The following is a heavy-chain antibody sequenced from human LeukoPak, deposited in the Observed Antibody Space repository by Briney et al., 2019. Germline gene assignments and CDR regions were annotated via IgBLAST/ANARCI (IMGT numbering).Heavy chain of an antibody. V-gene: IGHV1-46*01. CDR2: INPSGGST. Sequence: ASVKVSCKASGYTFTSHSIIWVRQAPGQGLEWMGIINPSGGSTSYAQKFQGRVTMTRDTSTSTVYMELSSLRSEDTAVYYCARVTSAGYHGYRIFGYWGQGTLVTVSS. CDR1: GYTFTSHS. CDR3: ARVTSAGYHGYRIFGY. J-gene: IGHJ4*02. D-gene: IGHD5-18*01.